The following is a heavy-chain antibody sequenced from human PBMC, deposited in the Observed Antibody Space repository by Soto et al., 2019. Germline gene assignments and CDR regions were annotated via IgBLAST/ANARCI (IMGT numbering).Heavy chain of an antibody. CDR3: AKDPTADGTTYFQH. D-gene: IGHD1-7*01. Sequence: GGSLRLSCAASGFTFDDYAMHWVRQAPGKGLEWVSGISWNSGSIGYADSVKGRFTISRDNAKNSLYLQMNSLRAEDTALYYCAKDPTADGTTYFQHWGQGTLVTVSS. J-gene: IGHJ1*01. V-gene: IGHV3-9*01. CDR2: ISWNSGSI. CDR1: GFTFDDYA.